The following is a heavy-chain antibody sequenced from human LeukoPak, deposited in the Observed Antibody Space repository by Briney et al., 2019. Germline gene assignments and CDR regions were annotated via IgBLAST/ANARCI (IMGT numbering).Heavy chain of an antibody. CDR1: GGSISSSSYY. J-gene: IGHJ6*02. D-gene: IGHD4-17*01. CDR2: IYYSGNT. CDR3: ARAMRMTTVTTNYYYGMDV. Sequence: SETLSLTCTVSGGSISSSSYYWDWIRQPPGKGLEWIGSIYYSGNTYYNPSLKSRVTISVDTSKNHFSLKLSSVTAADTAVYYCARAMRMTTVTTNYYYGMDVWGQGTTVTVSS. V-gene: IGHV4-39*02.